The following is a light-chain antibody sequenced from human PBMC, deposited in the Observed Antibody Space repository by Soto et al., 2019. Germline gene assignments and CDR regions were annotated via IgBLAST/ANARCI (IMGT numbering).Light chain of an antibody. V-gene: IGLV4-69*01. CDR1: SGHSSYA. CDR3: QTWGTGWV. J-gene: IGLJ3*02. CDR2: LNSDGSH. Sequence: QPVLTQSPSASASLGASVKLTCTLSSGHSSYAIAWHQQQPEKGPRYLMKLNSDGSHSKGDVIPDRFSGSSSGAERYLTISSLQSEDEADYYCQTWGTGWVFGGGTKVTVL.